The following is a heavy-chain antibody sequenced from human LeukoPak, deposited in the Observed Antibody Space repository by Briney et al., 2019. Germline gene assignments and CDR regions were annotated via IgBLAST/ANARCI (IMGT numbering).Heavy chain of an antibody. J-gene: IGHJ4*02. CDR1: GFTFSRHW. Sequence: PGGSLRLSCATSGFTFSRHWMSWVRQAPGKGLEWVSSISSSSSYIYYADSVKGRFTISRDNAKNSLYLQMNSLRAEDTAVYYCARVTQSRGSYSTYWGQGTLVTVSS. D-gene: IGHD1-26*01. CDR2: ISSSSSYI. CDR3: ARVTQSRGSYSTY. V-gene: IGHV3-21*01.